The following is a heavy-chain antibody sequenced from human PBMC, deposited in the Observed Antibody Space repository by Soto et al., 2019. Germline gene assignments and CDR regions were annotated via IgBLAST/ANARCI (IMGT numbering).Heavy chain of an antibody. Sequence: VTVSFKASGYTFTSYGISWVRQAPGQWLEWMGWISAYNGNTNYAQKLQGRVTMTTDTSTSTAYMELRSLRSDDTAVYYCARDSSTIFGPATNGLDHCGQVTLVTXS. CDR2: ISAYNGNT. CDR1: GYTFTSYG. CDR3: ARDSSTIFGPATNGLDH. J-gene: IGHJ5*02. D-gene: IGHD3-3*01. V-gene: IGHV1-18*01.